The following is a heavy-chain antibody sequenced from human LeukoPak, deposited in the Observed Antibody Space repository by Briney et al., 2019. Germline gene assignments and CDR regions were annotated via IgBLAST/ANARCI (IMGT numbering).Heavy chain of an antibody. V-gene: IGHV4-39*02. CDR1: GGSISSSSYY. J-gene: IGHJ5*02. CDR3: AREGTMVRGVMAFDP. CDR2: IYYSGST. Sequence: SETLSLTCTVSGGSISSSSYYWGWIRQPPGKGLEWIGSIYYSGSTYYNPSLKSRVTISVDTSKNQFSLKLSSVTAADTAVYYCAREGTMVRGVMAFDPWGQGTLVTVSS. D-gene: IGHD3-10*01.